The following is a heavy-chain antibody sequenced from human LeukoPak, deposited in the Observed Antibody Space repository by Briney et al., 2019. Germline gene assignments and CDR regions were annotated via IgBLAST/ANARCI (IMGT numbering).Heavy chain of an antibody. CDR2: IYHSGST. Sequence: TPSETLSLTCAVSGYSISSGYYWGRIRQPPGKGLEWIGSIYHSGSTYYNPSLKSRVTISVGTSKNQFSLKLSSVTAADTAVYYCASLDIVVVPAAIGWFDPWGQGTLVTVSS. D-gene: IGHD2-2*01. J-gene: IGHJ5*02. V-gene: IGHV4-38-2*01. CDR1: GYSISSGYY. CDR3: ASLDIVVVPAAIGWFDP.